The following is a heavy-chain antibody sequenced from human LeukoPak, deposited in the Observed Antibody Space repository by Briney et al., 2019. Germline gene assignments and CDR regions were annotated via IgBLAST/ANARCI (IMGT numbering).Heavy chain of an antibody. CDR2: INPDGSKV. J-gene: IGHJ4*02. Sequence: GGSLRLSCAAYGFTFSNSWMTWVRQAPGKDLEWVATINPDGSKVAYVVSVKGRFTISRDNAKNSVYLQMSSLRVEETGVFYCARDRGYSSFDYWGQGALVAVSS. CDR1: GFTFSNSW. V-gene: IGHV3-7*01. D-gene: IGHD2-15*01. CDR3: ARDRGYSSFDY.